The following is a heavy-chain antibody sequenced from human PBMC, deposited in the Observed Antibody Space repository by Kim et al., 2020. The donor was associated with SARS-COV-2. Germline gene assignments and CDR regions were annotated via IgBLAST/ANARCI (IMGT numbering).Heavy chain of an antibody. J-gene: IGHJ6*02. V-gene: IGHV1-69*01. Sequence: NYAQKFQGRVTITADESTSTAYMELSSLRSEDTAVYYCARDVKYYYGMDVWGQGTTVTVSS. CDR3: ARDVKYYYGMDV.